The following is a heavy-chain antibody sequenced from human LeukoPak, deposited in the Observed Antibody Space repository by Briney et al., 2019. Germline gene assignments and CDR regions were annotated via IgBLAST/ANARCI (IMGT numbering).Heavy chain of an antibody. V-gene: IGHV4-34*01. CDR1: GGSFSGYY. Sequence: SETLSLTCAVYGGSFSGYYWSWIRQPPGKGLEWIGEINHSGSTNYNPSLKSRVTISVDTSKNQFSLKLSSVTAADTAVYYCARGSRFDPWGQGTLVTVSS. CDR2: INHSGST. J-gene: IGHJ5*02. CDR3: ARGSRFDP.